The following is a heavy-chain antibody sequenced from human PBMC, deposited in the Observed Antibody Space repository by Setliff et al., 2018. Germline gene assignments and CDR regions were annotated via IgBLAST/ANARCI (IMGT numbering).Heavy chain of an antibody. CDR3: ARHGLQFLEWLSAFDY. V-gene: IGHV4-38-2*01. CDR1: GYSISSGYY. CDR2: IYNSGST. D-gene: IGHD3-3*01. Sequence: PSETLSLTCAVSGYSISSGYYWGWIRQPPGKGLEWMGNIYNSGSTYYNPSLKSRVTISVDMSTNQFSLKLTSVTAADTAVYYFARHGLQFLEWLSAFDYWGQGTRVTVSS. J-gene: IGHJ4*02.